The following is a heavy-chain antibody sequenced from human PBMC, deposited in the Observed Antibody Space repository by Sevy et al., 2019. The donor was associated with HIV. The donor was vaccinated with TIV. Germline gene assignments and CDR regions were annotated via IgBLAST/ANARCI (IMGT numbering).Heavy chain of an antibody. Sequence: SETLSLTCAVYRGSFSGYYWNWIRQPPGKGLEWIGEINHSGSTNYNPSLKSRVSISVDTSKNQFSLKLRSVTAADTAVYYCARSSYYGSGSYYFDYWGQGTLVTVSS. CDR2: INHSGST. CDR3: ARSSYYGSGSYYFDY. J-gene: IGHJ4*02. V-gene: IGHV4-34*01. CDR1: RGSFSGYY. D-gene: IGHD3-10*01.